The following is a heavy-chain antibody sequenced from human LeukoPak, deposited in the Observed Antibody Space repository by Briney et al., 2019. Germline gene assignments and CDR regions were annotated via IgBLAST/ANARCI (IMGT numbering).Heavy chain of an antibody. CDR2: ISYDGSNK. V-gene: IGHV3-30*01. Sequence: GGSLRLSCAASGFTFSSYAMHLVRQAPGKGLEWVAVISYDGSNKYYADSVKGRFTISRDNSKNTLYLQMNSLRAEDTAVYYCARSSGRHWFDPWGQGTLVTVSS. CDR3: ARSSGRHWFDP. CDR1: GFTFSSYA. D-gene: IGHD3-10*01. J-gene: IGHJ5*02.